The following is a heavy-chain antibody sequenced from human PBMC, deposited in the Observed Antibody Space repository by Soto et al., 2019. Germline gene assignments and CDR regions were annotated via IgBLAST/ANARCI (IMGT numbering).Heavy chain of an antibody. V-gene: IGHV3-23*01. CDR3: AKTPSGYPNYYYYSGIDV. J-gene: IGHJ6*02. Sequence: GGSLRLSCAASGFTFSSYAMSWVRQAPGKGLEWVSAISGSGGSTYYADSVKGRFTISRDNSKNTLYLQMNSLRAEDTAVYYCAKTPSGYPNYYYYSGIDVWGQGTKVTVSS. CDR2: ISGSGGST. CDR1: GFTFSSYA. D-gene: IGHD3-3*01.